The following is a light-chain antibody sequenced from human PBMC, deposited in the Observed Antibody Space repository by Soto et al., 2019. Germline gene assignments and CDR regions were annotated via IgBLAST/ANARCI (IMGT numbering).Light chain of an antibody. Sequence: EVVMTEAPATLSVSPGQRATVSGGASQSVSSNLSWYQQKPGQAPSLLIHSAADRATAIAARFSCSGSGAEFALNISSRHSLEDAVYFWQQYKNRPPRITFGQGTRLEIK. CDR3: QQYKNRPPRIT. CDR1: QSVSSN. CDR2: SAA. V-gene: IGKV3-15*01. J-gene: IGKJ5*01.